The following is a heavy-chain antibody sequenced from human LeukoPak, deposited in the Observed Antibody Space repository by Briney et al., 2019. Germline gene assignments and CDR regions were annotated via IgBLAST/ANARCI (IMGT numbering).Heavy chain of an antibody. Sequence: GGSLRLSCTASGFSFSGHWMHWARQLPGKGLVWVSRISPTGSTTSYADSVKGRFTVSRDNAKNTLYLQVNNLRADDTAVYYCARDRDYGDYNTQDLFVYWGQGTLVTVSS. V-gene: IGHV3-74*01. CDR3: ARDRDYGDYNTQDLFVY. D-gene: IGHD4-17*01. CDR1: GFSFSGHW. CDR2: ISPTGSTT. J-gene: IGHJ4*02.